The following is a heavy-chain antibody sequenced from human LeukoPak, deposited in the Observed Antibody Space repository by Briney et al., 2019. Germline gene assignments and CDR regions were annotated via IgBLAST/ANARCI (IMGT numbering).Heavy chain of an antibody. Sequence: EGSLRLSCEASGFTFSDYYMSWIRQAPGKGLEWVSYISSSGSTIYYADSVKGRFTISRDNAKNSLSLQMNSLRAEETAVYHCARVPRPGYSSGWPIDYWGQGTLVTVSS. V-gene: IGHV3-11*01. CDR1: GFTFSDYY. J-gene: IGHJ4*02. CDR2: ISSSGSTI. D-gene: IGHD6-19*01. CDR3: ARVPRPGYSSGWPIDY.